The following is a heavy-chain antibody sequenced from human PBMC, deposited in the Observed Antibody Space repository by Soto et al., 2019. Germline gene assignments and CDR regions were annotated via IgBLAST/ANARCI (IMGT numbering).Heavy chain of an antibody. CDR3: AKDLLGYCSGGSCYAGQYGMDV. J-gene: IGHJ6*02. Sequence: GGSLRLSCAASGFTFSSYAMHWVRQAPGKGLEWVAVISYDGSNKYYADSVKGRFTISRDNSKNTLYLQMNSLRAEDTAVYYRAKDLLGYCSGGSCYAGQYGMDVWGQGTTVTVSS. CDR1: GFTFSSYA. D-gene: IGHD2-15*01. V-gene: IGHV3-30*04. CDR2: ISYDGSNK.